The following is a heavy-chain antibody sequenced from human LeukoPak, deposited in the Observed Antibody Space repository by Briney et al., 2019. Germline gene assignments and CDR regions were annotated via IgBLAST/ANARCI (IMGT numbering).Heavy chain of an antibody. CDR1: GFRFTSFG. D-gene: IGHD4-11*01. V-gene: IGHV1-18*04. CDR2: ISNYFGVT. J-gene: IGHJ5*02. Sequence: ASVNVSCKASGFRFTSFGVSWVRQAPGQGLEWMGWISNYFGVTHYAEKFEDRVTMTIDTSTATAYMELRSLRHDDTAIYYCARDSDYSGNGNGDWFDPWGQGTVVTVSS. CDR3: ARDSDYSGNGNGDWFDP.